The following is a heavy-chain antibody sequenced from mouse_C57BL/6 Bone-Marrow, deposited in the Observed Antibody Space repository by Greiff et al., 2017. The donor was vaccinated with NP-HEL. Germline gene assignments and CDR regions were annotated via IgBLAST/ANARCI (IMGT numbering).Heavy chain of an antibody. CDR3: AISGKTPLGYLDY. V-gene: IGHV1-69*01. CDR2: IDPSDSYN. Sequence: QVQLQQPGAELVMPGASVKLSCKASGYTFTSYWMHWVKQRPGQGLEWIGEIDPSDSYNNYNQKFTGKSTLTVDKSSSTASMQLSSLTSEAAAVYYCAISGKTPLGYLDYWGQGTTLTVSS. J-gene: IGHJ2*01. D-gene: IGHD4-1*01. CDR1: GYTFTSYW.